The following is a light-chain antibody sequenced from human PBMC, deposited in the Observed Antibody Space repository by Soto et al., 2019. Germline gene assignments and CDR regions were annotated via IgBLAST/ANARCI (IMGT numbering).Light chain of an antibody. Sequence: QSALTQPASVSGSPGQSIAISCTGTSSDVGAYNCVSWYQQHPGKAPKLMIYDVSNRPSGVSNRFSGSKSGNTASLTISGLQAEDEADYYCSSYTSRGNYGFGPGTKVTVL. CDR1: SSDVGAYNC. CDR2: DVS. J-gene: IGLJ1*01. CDR3: SSYTSRGNYG. V-gene: IGLV2-14*01.